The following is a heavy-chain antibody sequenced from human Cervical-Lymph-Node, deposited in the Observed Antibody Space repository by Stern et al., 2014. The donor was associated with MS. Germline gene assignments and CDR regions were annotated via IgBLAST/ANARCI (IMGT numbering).Heavy chain of an antibody. CDR2: ISYDGSNK. D-gene: IGHD5-24*01. J-gene: IGHJ4*02. V-gene: IGHV3-30*01. CDR1: GFTFSSYA. CDR3: ARDGEMATALDY. Sequence: AQLVESGGGVVQPGRSLRLSCAASGFTFSSYAMHWVRQAPGKGLEWVAVISYDGSNKYYADSVKGRFTISRDNSKNTLYLQMNSLRAEDTAVYYCARDGEMATALDYWGQGTLVTVSS.